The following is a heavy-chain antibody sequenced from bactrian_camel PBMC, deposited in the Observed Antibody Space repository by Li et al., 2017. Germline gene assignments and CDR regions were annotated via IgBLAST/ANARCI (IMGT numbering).Heavy chain of an antibody. CDR3: AAADRSRCTLFDTYNY. CDR1: GYTYSSGC. CDR2: IDFDGWP. Sequence: HVQLVESGGGSVQAGGSLRLSCAASGYTYSSGCMVWFRQAPGKERLAVATIDFDGWPRYTDSVKSRFTISNDNAKKVLYLQMNTLRPEDTAMYYCAAADRSRCTLFDTYNYWGQGTQVTVS. J-gene: IGHJ4*01. D-gene: IGHD3*01. V-gene: IGHV3S26*01.